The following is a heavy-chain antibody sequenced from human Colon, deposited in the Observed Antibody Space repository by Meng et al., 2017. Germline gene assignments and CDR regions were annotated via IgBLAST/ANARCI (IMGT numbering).Heavy chain of an antibody. CDR3: ARGVAGGLGIHFDY. Sequence: QGQLQQLVGGPFKHSRLPFLTWAVYGGSFSGYSWNWIGQSPGKGLEWIGQINHSGRTIYNPSLKSRVTTSIDTSKNQFSLNLTSATAADTAVYYCARGVAGGLGIHFDYWGQGTLVTVSS. V-gene: IGHV4-34*01. CDR1: GGSFSGYS. D-gene: IGHD3-16*01. CDR2: INHSGRT. J-gene: IGHJ4*02.